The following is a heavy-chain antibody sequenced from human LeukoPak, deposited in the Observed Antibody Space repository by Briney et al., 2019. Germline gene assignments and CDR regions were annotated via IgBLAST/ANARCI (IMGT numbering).Heavy chain of an antibody. V-gene: IGHV1-58*01. D-gene: IGHD3-3*01. J-gene: IGHJ4*02. CDR3: AADYYDFWSGYYKSDENFDY. Sequence: SVKVSCKASGFTFTSSAVQWVRQARGQRLEWIGWIVVGSGNTNYAQKFQERVTITRDMSTSTAYMELSSLRSEDTAVYYCAADYYDFWSGYYKSDENFDYWGQGILVTVSS. CDR2: IVVGSGNT. CDR1: GFTFTSSA.